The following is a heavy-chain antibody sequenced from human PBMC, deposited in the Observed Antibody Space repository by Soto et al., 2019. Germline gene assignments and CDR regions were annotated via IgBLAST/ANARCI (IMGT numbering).Heavy chain of an antibody. CDR1: GGSISSSSYY. Sequence: SETLSLTCTVSGGSISSSSYYWGWIRQPPGKGLEWIGSIYYSGSTYYNPSLKSRVTISVDTSKNQFSLKLSSVTAADTAVYYCARQVATINSYVDYWGQGTLVT. CDR3: ARQVATINSYVDY. V-gene: IGHV4-39*01. D-gene: IGHD5-12*01. CDR2: IYYSGST. J-gene: IGHJ4*02.